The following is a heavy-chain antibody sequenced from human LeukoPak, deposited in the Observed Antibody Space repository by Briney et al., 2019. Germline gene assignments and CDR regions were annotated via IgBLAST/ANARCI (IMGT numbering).Heavy chain of an antibody. CDR1: GFTFSSYS. CDR2: ISSSSSYI. D-gene: IGHD5-18*01. CDR3: ARTRYSYGYDAFDI. J-gene: IGHJ3*02. V-gene: IGHV3-21*06. Sequence: GGSLRLSCAASGFTFSSYSMNWVRQAPGEGLEWVSSISSSSSYIYYADSVKGRFTISRDNAKNSLYLQMNSLRAEDTAVYYCARTRYSYGYDAFDIWGQGTMVTVSS.